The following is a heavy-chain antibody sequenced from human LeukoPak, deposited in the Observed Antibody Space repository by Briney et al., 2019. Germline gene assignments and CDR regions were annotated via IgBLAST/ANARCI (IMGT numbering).Heavy chain of an antibody. J-gene: IGHJ4*02. D-gene: IGHD6-19*01. CDR2: IIPIFGTA. CDR1: GSTFSSYA. Sequence: ASVKVSCKASGSTFSSYAISWVRQAPGQGLEWMGRIIPIFGTANYAQKFQGRVTITTDESTSTAYMELSSLRSEDTAVYYCARESTGYSSGWLYWGQGTLVTVSS. CDR3: ARESTGYSSGWLY. V-gene: IGHV1-69*05.